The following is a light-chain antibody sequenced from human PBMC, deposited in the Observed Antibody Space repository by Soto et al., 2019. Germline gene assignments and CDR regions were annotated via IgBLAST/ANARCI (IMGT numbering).Light chain of an antibody. CDR3: SSYTTTRGTV. Sequence: QSALTQPASVSGSPGRPITISCTGTSSYVGAYNYVSWYRQYPGTAPKLMIYDVSNRPSGISDRFSVSKSGNTDSLTIAGLKAEDEADYYCSSYTTTRGTVFGTGTKLTVL. V-gene: IGLV2-14*03. CDR1: SSYVGAYNY. J-gene: IGLJ1*01. CDR2: DVS.